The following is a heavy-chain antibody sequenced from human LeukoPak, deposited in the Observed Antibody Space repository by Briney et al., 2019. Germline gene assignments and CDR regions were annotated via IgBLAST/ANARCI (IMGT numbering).Heavy chain of an antibody. CDR3: VRAYRVATMVRGVIIENDNYGMDV. J-gene: IGHJ6*02. CDR1: GFTFSSYA. V-gene: IGHV3-30*04. CDR2: ISYDGSNK. Sequence: GGSLRLSCAASGFTFSSYAMHWVRQAPGKGLEWVAVISYDGSNKYYADSVKGRFTISRDNSKNTLYLQMNSLRAEDTAVYYCVRAYRVATMVRGVIIENDNYGMDVWGQGTTVTVSS. D-gene: IGHD3-10*01.